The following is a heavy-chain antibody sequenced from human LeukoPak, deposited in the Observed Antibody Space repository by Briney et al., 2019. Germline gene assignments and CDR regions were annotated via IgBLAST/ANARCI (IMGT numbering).Heavy chain of an antibody. D-gene: IGHD6-25*01. J-gene: IGHJ4*02. V-gene: IGHV4-30-4*01. CDR2: IDYSGST. CDR1: GGSISSGDYY. Sequence: SETLSLTCSVSGGSISSGDYYWSWIRQPPGKGLEWIGYIDYSGSTYHNPSLKSRVTISKDISKNQFSLNLSSVTAADTAVFYCARGLRELAAANTYYFDNWGQGTLVTVSS. CDR3: ARGLRELAAANTYYFDN.